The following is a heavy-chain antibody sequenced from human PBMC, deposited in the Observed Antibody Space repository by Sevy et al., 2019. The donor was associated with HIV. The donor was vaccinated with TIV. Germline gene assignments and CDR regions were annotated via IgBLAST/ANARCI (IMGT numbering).Heavy chain of an antibody. CDR3: ARGGGNGWYYFDY. J-gene: IGHJ4*02. Sequence: ASVKVSCKASGGTFSSYGISWVRQAPGQGLEWMGGIIPILGTVNYAQKFQGRVTITADESTKTAYMELSSLRSEDTGVYYFARGGGNGWYYFDYWGQETLVTVSS. V-gene: IGHV1-69*13. CDR2: IIPILGTV. CDR1: GGTFSSYG. D-gene: IGHD6-19*01.